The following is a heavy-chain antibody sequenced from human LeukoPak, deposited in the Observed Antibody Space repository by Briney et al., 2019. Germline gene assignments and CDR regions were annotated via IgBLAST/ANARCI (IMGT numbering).Heavy chain of an antibody. CDR2: INHSGST. D-gene: IGHD2-2*01. CDR1: GGSFSGYY. CDR3: ARCLVVPRYYYYYMDV. J-gene: IGHJ6*03. Sequence: PSETLSLTCAVYGGSFSGYYWSWIRQPPGKGLEWIGEINHSGSTNYNPSLKSRVTISVDTSKNQFPLKLSSVTAADTAVYYCARCLVVPRYYYYYMDVWGKGTTVTDSS. V-gene: IGHV4-34*01.